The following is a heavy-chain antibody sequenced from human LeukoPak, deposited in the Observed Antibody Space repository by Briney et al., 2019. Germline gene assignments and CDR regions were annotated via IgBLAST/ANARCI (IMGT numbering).Heavy chain of an antibody. CDR3: ATRDRASNWYFDL. CDR1: GGSISGYY. D-gene: IGHD5-24*01. J-gene: IGHJ2*01. Sequence: PSETLSLTCTVSGGSISGYYWSWIRQPPGKGLEWIGYIYYSGSTNYNPSLKSRVTISVDTSKNQFSLKLSSVTAADTAVYYCATRDRASNWYFDLWGRGTLVTVSS. CDR2: IYYSGST. V-gene: IGHV4-59*01.